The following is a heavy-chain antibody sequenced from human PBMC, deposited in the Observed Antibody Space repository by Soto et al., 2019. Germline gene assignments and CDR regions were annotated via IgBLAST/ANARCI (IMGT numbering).Heavy chain of an antibody. CDR2: IYSGGST. CDR1: GFTVSSNY. V-gene: IGHV3-53*01. D-gene: IGHD3-3*01. CDR3: ARSPNYDFSLYYFGY. J-gene: IGHJ4*02. Sequence: PGGSLRLSCAAPGFTVSSNYMSWVRQAPGKGLEWVSVIYSGGSTYYADSVKGRFTISRDKSKNTLYLQMNSLRAEDTAVYYCARSPNYDFSLYYFGYWGQGTLVTVSS.